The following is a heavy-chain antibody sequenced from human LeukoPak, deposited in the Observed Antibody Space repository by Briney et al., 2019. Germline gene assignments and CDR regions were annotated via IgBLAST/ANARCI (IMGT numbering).Heavy chain of an antibody. V-gene: IGHV3-53*01. CDR3: ARSGYCSGGSCYLDAFDI. CDR1: GFTVSSNY. Sequence: GGSLRLSCAASGFTVSSNYMSWVRQAPGKGLEWVSVIYSGGSTYYADSVKGRFTISSDNSKNTLYLQMNSLRAEDTAVYYCARSGYCSGGSCYLDAFDIWGQGTMVTVSS. J-gene: IGHJ3*02. CDR2: IYSGGST. D-gene: IGHD2-15*01.